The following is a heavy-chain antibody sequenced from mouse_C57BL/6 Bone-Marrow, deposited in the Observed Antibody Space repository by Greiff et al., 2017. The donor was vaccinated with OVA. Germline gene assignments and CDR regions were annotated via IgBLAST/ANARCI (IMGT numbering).Heavy chain of an antibody. CDR1: GYTFTSYW. CDR2: IHPNSGST. Sequence: VQLQQPGAELVKPGASVKLSCKASGYTFTSYWMHWVKQRPGQGLEWIGMIHPNSGSTNYNEKFKSKATLTVDKSSSTAYMQLSSLTSEDSAVYYCARGSYSNYFSWFAYWGQGTLVTVSA. D-gene: IGHD2-5*01. V-gene: IGHV1-64*01. J-gene: IGHJ3*01. CDR3: ARGSYSNYFSWFAY.